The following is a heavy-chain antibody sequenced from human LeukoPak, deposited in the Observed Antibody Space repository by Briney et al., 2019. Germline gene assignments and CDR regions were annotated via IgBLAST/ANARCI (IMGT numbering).Heavy chain of an antibody. V-gene: IGHV4-28*03. CDR1: GYSISSSNW. J-gene: IGHJ2*01. CDR2: IYYSGST. Sequence: PSETLSLTCAVSGYSISSSNWWGWIRQPPGKGLEWIGYIYYSGSTYYNPSLKSRVTMSVDTSKNQFSLKLSSGTAADTAVYYCARDVVVVVAATHWYFDLWGRGTLVTVSS. CDR3: ARDVVVVVAATHWYFDL. D-gene: IGHD2-15*01.